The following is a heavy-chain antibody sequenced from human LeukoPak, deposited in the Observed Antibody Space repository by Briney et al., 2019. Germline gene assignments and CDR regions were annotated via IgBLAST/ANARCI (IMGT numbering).Heavy chain of an antibody. CDR1: GFTFDDYA. CDR3: AKGHTYGLGESYLDF. CDR2: ISWNSGSI. Sequence: HPGRSLRLSCAASGFTFDDYAMHWVRQAPGKGLEWVSAISWNSGSIGYADSVKGRFTISSDNGKNSLYLQMNSLRTEDTALYYCAKGHTYGLGESYLDFWGQGTLVSVSS. J-gene: IGHJ4*02. V-gene: IGHV3-9*01. D-gene: IGHD5-18*01.